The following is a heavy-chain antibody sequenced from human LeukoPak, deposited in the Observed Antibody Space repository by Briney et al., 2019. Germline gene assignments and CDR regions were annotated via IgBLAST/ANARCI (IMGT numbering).Heavy chain of an antibody. D-gene: IGHD1-1*01. J-gene: IGHJ4*02. CDR2: IGIDSGNT. V-gene: IGHV3-48*01. Sequence: GGSLRLSCTASGFPFIEYSMNWVRQAPGKGLEWISYIGIDSGNTKYADSVRGRFTISADKAKNSLYLQMNSLRVEDTAVYYCARDHNYALDNWGQGTLVSVSS. CDR1: GFPFIEYS. CDR3: ARDHNYALDN.